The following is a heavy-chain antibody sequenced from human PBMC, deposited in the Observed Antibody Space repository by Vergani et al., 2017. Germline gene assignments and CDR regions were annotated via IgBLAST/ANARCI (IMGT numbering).Heavy chain of an antibody. D-gene: IGHD3-22*01. CDR2: LYPGDSDT. J-gene: IGHJ4*02. V-gene: IGHV5-51*01. Sequence: EVQLVQSGAEVKKPGESLKISCKGSGYSFTSYWIGWVRQMPGKGLEWMGILYPGDSDTRYSPSFQGQVTISADKPISTAYLQWSSLKASDTAMYYCARPPDSSGYYSTGEDYWGQGTLVTVSS. CDR1: GYSFTSYW. CDR3: ARPPDSSGYYSTGEDY.